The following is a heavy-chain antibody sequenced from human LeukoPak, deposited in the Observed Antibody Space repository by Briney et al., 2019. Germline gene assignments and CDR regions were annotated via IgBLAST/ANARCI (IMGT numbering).Heavy chain of an antibody. CDR2: IYYSGTT. D-gene: IGHD6-13*01. V-gene: IGHV4-39*01. CDR1: GGSIISGDFY. Sequence: SETLSLTCTVSGGSIISGDFYWGWIRQPPGKGLEWIGNIYYSGTTYYNPSLKSRVTISIDTSKNQFSLKLSSVTAADTAVFYYARRGISQGYYMDVWGKGTTVTISS. J-gene: IGHJ6*03. CDR3: ARRGISQGYYMDV.